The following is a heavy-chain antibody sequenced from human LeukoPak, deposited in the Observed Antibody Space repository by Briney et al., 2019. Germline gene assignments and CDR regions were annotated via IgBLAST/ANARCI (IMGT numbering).Heavy chain of an antibody. Sequence: SETLSLTCTVSGGSISSSSYYWGWIRQPPGKGLEWIGSIYYSGSTYYNPSLKGRVTISVDTSKKQFSLNLTSVTAADTAVYYCASDSGSPYYFDYWGQGTLVTVSS. CDR2: IYYSGST. J-gene: IGHJ4*02. CDR1: GGSISSSSYY. D-gene: IGHD1-26*01. CDR3: ASDSGSPYYFDY. V-gene: IGHV4-39*07.